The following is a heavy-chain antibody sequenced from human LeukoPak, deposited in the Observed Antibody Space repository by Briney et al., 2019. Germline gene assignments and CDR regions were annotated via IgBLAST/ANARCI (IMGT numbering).Heavy chain of an antibody. J-gene: IGHJ4*01. CDR1: GFTFSRYK. D-gene: IGHD1-26*01. Sequence: GGSLRLSCAASGFTFSRYKMNWVRQAPGKGLEWLSYISSSGSTMYYADSVKGRITISRDNAKNSLYLQMNSLRAEDTAAYYCARVLAGATYFDYWGQGTLVTVSS. V-gene: IGHV3-48*03. CDR2: ISSSGSTM. CDR3: ARVLAGATYFDY.